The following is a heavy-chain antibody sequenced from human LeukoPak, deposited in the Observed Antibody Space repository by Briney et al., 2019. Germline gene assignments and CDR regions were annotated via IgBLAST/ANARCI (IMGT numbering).Heavy chain of an antibody. J-gene: IGHJ4*02. CDR1: GFAFNAYW. V-gene: IGHV3-74*01. Sequence: PGGSLRLSCAASGFAFNAYWMHWVRQAPGKGLVWVSRTNSDGTITTYADSVKGRSTISRDNAKNTLYLQMSSLRAEDTAVYYCARSDYCDYWGQGTLVTVSS. CDR3: ARSDYCDY. CDR2: TNSDGTIT.